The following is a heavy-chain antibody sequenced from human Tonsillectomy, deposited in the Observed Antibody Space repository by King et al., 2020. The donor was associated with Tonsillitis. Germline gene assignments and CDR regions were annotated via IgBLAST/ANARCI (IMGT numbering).Heavy chain of an antibody. J-gene: IGHJ4*02. Sequence: VQLVESGAEVKKPGESLKISCKGSVYSFTSYWIGGVRQMPGKGLEWMGVIYPGDSDTRYSPAFQGQVTISADKSIRTAYLQWSSLKASDTAMYYCARRVFISSESYYFDYWGQGTLVTVSS. CDR2: IYPGDSDT. CDR3: ARRVFISSESYYFDY. CDR1: VYSFTSYW. V-gene: IGHV5-51*01. D-gene: IGHD6-19*01.